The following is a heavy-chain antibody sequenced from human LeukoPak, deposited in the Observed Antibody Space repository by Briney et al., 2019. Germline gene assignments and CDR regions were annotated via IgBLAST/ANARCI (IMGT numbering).Heavy chain of an antibody. J-gene: IGHJ4*02. Sequence: ASVKVSCKASGYTFTGYYMHWVRQAPGQGLEWMGWINPNSGGTNYAQKFQGRVTMTRDTSMSTAYMELSRLRSDDTAVYYCARELYGSGSSDYWGQGTLVTVSS. CDR3: ARELYGSGSSDY. CDR2: INPNSGGT. CDR1: GYTFTGYY. V-gene: IGHV1-2*02. D-gene: IGHD3-10*01.